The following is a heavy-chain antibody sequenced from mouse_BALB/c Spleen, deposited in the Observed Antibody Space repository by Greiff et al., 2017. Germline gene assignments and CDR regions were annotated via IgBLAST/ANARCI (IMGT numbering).Heavy chain of an antibody. Sequence: EVQLVESGGGLVQPGGSLKLSCAASGFTFSSYGMSWVRQTPDKRLELVATINSNGGSTYYPDSVKGRFTISRDNAKNTLYLQMSSLKSEDTAMYYCARSGGAMDYWGQGTSVTVSS. D-gene: IGHD3-1*01. V-gene: IGHV5-6-3*01. J-gene: IGHJ4*01. CDR3: ARSGGAMDY. CDR2: INSNGGST. CDR1: GFTFSSYG.